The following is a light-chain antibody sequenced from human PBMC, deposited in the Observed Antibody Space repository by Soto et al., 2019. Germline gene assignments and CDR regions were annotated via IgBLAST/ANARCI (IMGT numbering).Light chain of an antibody. CDR3: PQRSNWPPIT. V-gene: IGKV3-11*01. CDR1: QSVDWY. J-gene: IGKJ3*01. Sequence: EIVLTQSPATLSLSPGDRATLACTASQSVDWYVAWYQQKSGQAPRLLIYVASTRATGIPDRFSGSGSGPDFTLTISSPEPEDFAIYYCPQRSNWPPITFGPGTKVDI. CDR2: VAS.